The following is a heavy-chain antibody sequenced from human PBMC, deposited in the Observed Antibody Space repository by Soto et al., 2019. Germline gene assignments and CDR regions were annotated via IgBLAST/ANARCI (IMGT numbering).Heavy chain of an antibody. V-gene: IGHV3-21*01. J-gene: IGHJ6*02. CDR1: GFTFSSYS. D-gene: IGHD3-16*01. CDR2: ISSPTSYI. Sequence: EVQLVESGGGLVKPGGSLRLSCAASGFTFSSYSMNWVRQAPGKGLGWVSSISSPTSYIYYAYSVKGRFTISRDNVKNSLYLQMNSLRAEDRAVYDCERVGDDYYYGMDVCGQGTTVTVSS. CDR3: ERVGDDYYYGMDV.